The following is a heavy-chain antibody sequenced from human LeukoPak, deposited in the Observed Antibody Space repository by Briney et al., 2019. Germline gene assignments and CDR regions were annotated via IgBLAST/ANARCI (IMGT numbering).Heavy chain of an antibody. CDR1: GGSISTSDYY. CDR3: ARVVYYYDVSGYSFDL. V-gene: IGHV4-39*01. CDR2: IYYTGST. D-gene: IGHD3-22*01. Sequence: SETQSLTCRDAGGSISTSDYYWGWLRQPPGKGLERIASIYYTGSTYYRPSLRSRVTMSVDTSKNQFSLKLSTVTAADTAVYYCARVVYYYDVSGYSFDLWGRGTLVTVSS. J-gene: IGHJ2*01.